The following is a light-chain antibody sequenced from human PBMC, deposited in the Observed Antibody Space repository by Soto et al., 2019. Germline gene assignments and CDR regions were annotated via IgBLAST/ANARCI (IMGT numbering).Light chain of an antibody. CDR3: QQYGSSPQT. J-gene: IGKJ1*01. CDR2: GAS. CDR1: QSVSSSY. Sequence: EIVLTQSPGTLSLSPGERATLSCRASQSVSSSYLAWYQQKPGQAPRLLIYGASTRATDIPARFSGSGSATEFTLTISRLEPEDFAVYYCQQYGSSPQTFGQGTKVDIK. V-gene: IGKV3-20*01.